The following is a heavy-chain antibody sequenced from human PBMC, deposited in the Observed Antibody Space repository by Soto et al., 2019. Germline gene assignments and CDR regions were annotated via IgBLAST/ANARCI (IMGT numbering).Heavy chain of an antibody. V-gene: IGHV3-53*01. J-gene: IGHJ3*02. CDR1: GLTVSSKKY. CDR3: ASWRLQEHAYDI. CDR2: VYDTDGT. Sequence: DVQLVESGGGLIQPGGSLRLSCEAFGLTVSSKKYMAWVRQPPGKGLEWVSGVYDTDGTYYADSVKGRFTSSRDSSKTIVYLQMNSLRPDDTAVYYCASWRLQEHAYDIWGLGTTVTVSS. D-gene: IGHD4-4*01.